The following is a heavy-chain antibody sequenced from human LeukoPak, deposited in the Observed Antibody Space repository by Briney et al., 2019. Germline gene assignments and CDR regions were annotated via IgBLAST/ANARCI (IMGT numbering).Heavy chain of an antibody. V-gene: IGHV3-48*04. Sequence: GGSLRLSCAASGFTFSSYWMSWVRQAPGKGLEWVSYISSTSSTIYYADSVKGRFTISRDNAKNSLYLQMNSLRAGDTAVYYCARETDSTLFDHWGQGTLVTVSS. D-gene: IGHD2-2*01. CDR3: ARETDSTLFDH. J-gene: IGHJ4*02. CDR2: ISSTSSTI. CDR1: GFTFSSYW.